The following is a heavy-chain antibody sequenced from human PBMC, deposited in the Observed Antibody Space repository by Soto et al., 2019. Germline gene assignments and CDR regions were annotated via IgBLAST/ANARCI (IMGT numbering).Heavy chain of an antibody. CDR3: AKDSDMVRGVIITLSWFDP. Sequence: GGSLRLSCAASGFTFSSYSMNWVRQAPGKGLEWVSYISSGGSTIYYADSVKGRFTISRDNAKNSLYLQMNSLRAEDTALYCCAKDSDMVRGVIITLSWFDPWGQGTLVTVSS. CDR2: ISSGGSTI. D-gene: IGHD3-10*01. J-gene: IGHJ5*02. CDR1: GFTFSSYS. V-gene: IGHV3-48*04.